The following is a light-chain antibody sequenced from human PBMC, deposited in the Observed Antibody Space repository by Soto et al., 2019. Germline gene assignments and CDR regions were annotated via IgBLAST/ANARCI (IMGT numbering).Light chain of an antibody. CDR3: SAYAGSNLWV. CDR1: SSDVGGYNY. Sequence: QSALTQPPSASGSPGQSVTISCTGTSSDVGGYNYVSWYQQHPGKAPKLMIYEVSKRPSGVPDRFSGYKSGNTASLTVSGLQAEDEADYYCSAYAGSNLWVFGGGTKLTGL. J-gene: IGLJ3*02. V-gene: IGLV2-8*01. CDR2: EVS.